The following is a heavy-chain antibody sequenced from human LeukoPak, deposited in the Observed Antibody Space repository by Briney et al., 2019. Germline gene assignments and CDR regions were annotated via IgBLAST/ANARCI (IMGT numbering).Heavy chain of an antibody. J-gene: IGHJ6*02. D-gene: IGHD2-2*01. CDR2: ISAYSGNT. CDR1: GYTFTSYG. V-gene: IGHV1-18*01. Sequence: ASVKVSCKASGYTFTSYGISWVRQAPGQGLEWMGWISAYSGNTNYAQKLQGRVTMTTDTSTSTAYMELRSLRSDDTAVYYCARGDIVVVPAATYYYYYGMDVWGQGTTVTVSS. CDR3: ARGDIVVVPAATYYYYYGMDV.